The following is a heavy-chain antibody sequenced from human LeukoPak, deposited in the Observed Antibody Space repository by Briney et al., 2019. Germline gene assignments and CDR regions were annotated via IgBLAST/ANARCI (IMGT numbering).Heavy chain of an antibody. Sequence: PGGSLRLSCAASGFTVSSNYMSWVRQAPGKGLEWIAFIRGRSDTTYYADSVQGRFTISRDNAEDSVYLQMNSLRVEDTAVYYCARTYDFGIGPPGDAFDNWGQGTLVTVFS. J-gene: IGHJ3*02. D-gene: IGHD3-3*01. CDR2: IRGRSDTT. CDR3: ARTYDFGIGPPGDAFDN. CDR1: GFTVSSNY. V-gene: IGHV3-48*01.